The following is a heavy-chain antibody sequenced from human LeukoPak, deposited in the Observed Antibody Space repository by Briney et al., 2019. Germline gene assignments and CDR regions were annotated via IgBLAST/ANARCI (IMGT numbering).Heavy chain of an antibody. V-gene: IGHV3-30*18. CDR1: GFTFSSYG. Sequence: GGSLRLSCAASGFTFSSYGMHWLRQAPGKGLEWVAVISYDGSNKYYADSVKGRFTISRDNSKNTLYLQMNSLRAEDTAVYYCAKDRSSSFDYWGQGTLVTVSS. D-gene: IGHD3-16*02. J-gene: IGHJ4*02. CDR2: ISYDGSNK. CDR3: AKDRSSSFDY.